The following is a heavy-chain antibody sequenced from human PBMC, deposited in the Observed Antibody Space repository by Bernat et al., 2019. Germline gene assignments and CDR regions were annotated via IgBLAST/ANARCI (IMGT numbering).Heavy chain of an antibody. Sequence: QVQLVQSGAEVQKPGASVKVSCKASGYTFTGYYMHWARQAPGQGLEWMGRIDPNNGGTNYAQKFQGRVTRTSDTSSSTAYMELSSLGSDDTTMYYCGRDVGVAANDFWGEGTLVTVSS. CDR3: GRDVGVAANDF. J-gene: IGHJ4*02. CDR2: IDPNNGGT. V-gene: IGHV1-2*06. CDR1: GYTFTGYY. D-gene: IGHD6-13*01.